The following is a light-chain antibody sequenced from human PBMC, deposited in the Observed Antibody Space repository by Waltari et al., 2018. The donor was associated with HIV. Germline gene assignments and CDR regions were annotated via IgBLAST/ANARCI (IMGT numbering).Light chain of an antibody. CDR2: DAS. V-gene: IGKV3-11*01. Sequence: EIVLTQSPVTLSLSPGERATLSCSASQSISNYLAWYQQMPGQAPKILIYDASTRATGIPARFSGSGSGSDFTLTISSLEPEDFAVYYCQQRGDWPLTFGGGTKVEIK. CDR3: QQRGDWPLT. CDR1: QSISNY. J-gene: IGKJ4*01.